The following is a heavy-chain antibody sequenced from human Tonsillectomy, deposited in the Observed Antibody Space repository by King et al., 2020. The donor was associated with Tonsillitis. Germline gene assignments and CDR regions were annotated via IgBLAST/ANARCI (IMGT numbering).Heavy chain of an antibody. Sequence: GALAVTWAVAGGCVSGYYWRWIRQPPGEGLGWIGYIDYSGSTNYNPSLKSRVTISVYTSKNQFSLKLSSVTAADAAVYYCARGLYNWNYAYWGQGTLVTVSS. D-gene: IGHD1-7*01. CDR1: GGCVSGYY. J-gene: IGHJ4*02. CDR3: ARGLYNWNYAY. V-gene: IGHV4-59*02. CDR2: IDYSGST.